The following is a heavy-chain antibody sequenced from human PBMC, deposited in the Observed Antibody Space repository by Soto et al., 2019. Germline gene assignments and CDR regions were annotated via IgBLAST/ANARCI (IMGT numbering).Heavy chain of an antibody. CDR2: LKSKSDGGTT. J-gene: IGHJ4*02. Sequence: GGSLRLSCAASGFTFSNAWMSWVRQAPGKGLQWVGHLKSKSDGGTTDHAAPVTGRFTISRDDSKNTLYLHMNSLKTEDTAVYYCTTVKDIVVVPAARFVYFDYWGQGTLVTVSS. CDR1: GFTFSNAW. V-gene: IGHV3-15*01. D-gene: IGHD2-2*01. CDR3: TTVKDIVVVPAARFVYFDY.